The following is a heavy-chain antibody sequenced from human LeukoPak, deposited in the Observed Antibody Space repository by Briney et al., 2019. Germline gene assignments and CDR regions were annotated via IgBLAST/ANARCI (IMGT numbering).Heavy chain of an antibody. Sequence: GRSLRLSCAASGFTFDDYSMHWVRHAPGKGLEWVSGISWNSGSAGYADSVKGRFTISRDSAKNSLYLQMNSLRTEDMALYYCAKDRTYSAYATLDYWGQGTLVTVSS. CDR3: AKDRTYSAYATLDY. CDR2: ISWNSGSA. J-gene: IGHJ4*02. V-gene: IGHV3-9*03. CDR1: GFTFDDYS. D-gene: IGHD5-12*01.